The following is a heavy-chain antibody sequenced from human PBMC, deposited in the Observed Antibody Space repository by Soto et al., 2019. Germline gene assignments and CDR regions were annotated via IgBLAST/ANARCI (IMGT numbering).Heavy chain of an antibody. V-gene: IGHV1-8*01. Sequence: GASVKVSCKACGYTITSYDINWVRQATGQGLEWMGWMNPNSGNTGYAQKFQGRVTMTRNTSISTAYMELSSLRSEDTAVYYCAREHSSSWRFDYWGQGTLVTVSS. CDR3: AREHSSSWRFDY. J-gene: IGHJ4*02. CDR2: MNPNSGNT. D-gene: IGHD6-13*01. CDR1: GYTITSYD.